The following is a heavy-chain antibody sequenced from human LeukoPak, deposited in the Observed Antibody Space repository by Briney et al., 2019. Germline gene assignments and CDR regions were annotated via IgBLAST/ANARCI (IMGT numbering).Heavy chain of an antibody. Sequence: PGGSLRLSCAASGFTFDDYAMHWVRQAPGKGLEWVSGISWNSGSIGYADSVKGRFTISRDNAKNSLYLQMNSLRAEDMALYYCAKSDSSGYYDYFDYWGQGTLVTVSS. D-gene: IGHD3-22*01. CDR3: AKSDSSGYYDYFDY. V-gene: IGHV3-9*03. J-gene: IGHJ4*02. CDR1: GFTFDDYA. CDR2: ISWNSGSI.